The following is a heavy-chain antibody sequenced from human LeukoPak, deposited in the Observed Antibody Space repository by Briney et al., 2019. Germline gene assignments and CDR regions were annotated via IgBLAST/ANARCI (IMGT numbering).Heavy chain of an antibody. D-gene: IGHD1-26*01. V-gene: IGHV4-39*02. CDR2: IYYSGST. CDR1: GGSISTSIYY. J-gene: IGHJ4*02. CDR3: ARLFGRYFGRWFDY. Sequence: SETLSLTCTVSGGSISTSIYYWGWIRQPPGKGLEWIGNIYYSGSTYYNPSLKSRVTISLDTSKNHFSLKLSSVTAADMAVYYCARLFGRYFGRWFDYWGQGTLVTVSS.